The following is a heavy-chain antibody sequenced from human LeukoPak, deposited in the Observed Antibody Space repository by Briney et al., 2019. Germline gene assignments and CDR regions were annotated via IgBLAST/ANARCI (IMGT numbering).Heavy chain of an antibody. Sequence: PGRSLRLSCAASGFTFDDYATHWVRQAPGKGLEWVSGISWNSGSIGYADSVKGRFTISRDNAKNSLYLQMNSLRAEDTALYYCAKGKAAGTAYYYYYGMDVWGQGTTVTVSS. J-gene: IGHJ6*02. CDR1: GFTFDDYA. D-gene: IGHD6-13*01. CDR2: ISWNSGSI. CDR3: AKGKAAGTAYYYYYGMDV. V-gene: IGHV3-9*01.